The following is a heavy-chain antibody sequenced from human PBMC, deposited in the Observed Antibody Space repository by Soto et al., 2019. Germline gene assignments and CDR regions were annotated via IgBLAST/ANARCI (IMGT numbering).Heavy chain of an antibody. Sequence: ASVKVSCKASGYTSADFGISWLRQAPGQGLEWMGWVSGNNGASNPAPKVQGRITMTLDTSTGVSYMALRSLRSDDTAIYYCVRDQKYFRVNGNWFDSWGQGTLVTVSS. CDR2: VSGNNGAS. V-gene: IGHV1-18*04. CDR3: VRDQKYFRVNGNWFDS. D-gene: IGHD2-2*01. J-gene: IGHJ5*01. CDR1: GYTSADFG.